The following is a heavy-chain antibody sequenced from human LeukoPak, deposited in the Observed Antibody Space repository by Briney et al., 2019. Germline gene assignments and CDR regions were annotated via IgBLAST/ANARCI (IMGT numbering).Heavy chain of an antibody. CDR1: GFTFSSYG. D-gene: IGHD2/OR15-2a*01. Sequence: GRSLRPSCAASGFTFSSYGLYWVRQAPGKGLEWVALVSYDGRNKDYADSVKGRSIIFRDNSKNTLYLQMDSLRPADTAVYYCARVIISTKYYSGLDVWGQGTTVTVSS. J-gene: IGHJ6*02. CDR3: ARVIISTKYYSGLDV. V-gene: IGHV3-30*03. CDR2: VSYDGRNK.